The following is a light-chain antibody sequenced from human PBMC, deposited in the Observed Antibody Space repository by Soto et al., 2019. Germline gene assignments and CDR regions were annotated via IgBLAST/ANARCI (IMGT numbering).Light chain of an antibody. J-gene: IGKJ2*01. CDR1: QSVSSNY. CDR2: GAS. V-gene: IGKV3-20*01. CDR3: QQYDTSPPMYT. Sequence: EIVLTQSPGTLSLSPGERASLSCRASQSVSSNYLAWFQQKPGQAPRLLISGASSRATGIPDRFSGSGSGTDFTLTISRLEPDDVAVYYCQQYDTSPPMYTFGQGTKVEIK.